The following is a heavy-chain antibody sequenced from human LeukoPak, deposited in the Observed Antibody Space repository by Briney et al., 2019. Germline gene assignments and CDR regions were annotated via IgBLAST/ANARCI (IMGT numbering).Heavy chain of an antibody. J-gene: IGHJ3*02. CDR3: ARDTFMITFGGVIVKAHGDAFDI. D-gene: IGHD3-16*02. CDR1: GYTFTSYG. V-gene: IGHV1-18*04. Sequence: ASVKVSCKASGYTFTSYGISWVRQAPGQGLEWIGWISAYNGNTNYAQKLQGRVTMTTDTSTSTAYMELRSLRSDDTAAYYCARDTFMITFGGVIVKAHGDAFDIWGQGTMVTVSS. CDR2: ISAYNGNT.